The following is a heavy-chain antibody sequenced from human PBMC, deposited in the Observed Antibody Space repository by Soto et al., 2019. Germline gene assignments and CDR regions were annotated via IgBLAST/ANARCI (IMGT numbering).Heavy chain of an antibody. CDR3: ARGVYGDPAGNYYYGMDV. CDR2: IIPIFGTA. J-gene: IGHJ6*02. V-gene: IGHV1-69*01. CDR1: GGTFSSYA. D-gene: IGHD4-17*01. Sequence: VSCKASGGTFSSYAISWVRQAPGQGLEWMGGIIPIFGTANYAQKFQGRVTITADESTSTAYMELSSLRSEDTAVYYCARGVYGDPAGNYYYGMDVWGQGTTVTVSS.